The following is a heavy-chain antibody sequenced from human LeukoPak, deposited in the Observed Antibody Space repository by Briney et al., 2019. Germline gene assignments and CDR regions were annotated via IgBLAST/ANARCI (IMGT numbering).Heavy chain of an antibody. V-gene: IGHV1-2*02. CDR1: GYTFTGYY. J-gene: IGHJ4*02. CDR2: INPNSGGT. Sequence: ASVKVSCKASGYTFTGYYMHWVRQAPGQGLEWMGWINPNSGGTNYAQKFQGRVTMTGDTSISTAYMELSRLRSDDTAVYYCARLTTATGYFDYWGQGTLVTVSS. D-gene: IGHD4-17*01. CDR3: ARLTTATGYFDY.